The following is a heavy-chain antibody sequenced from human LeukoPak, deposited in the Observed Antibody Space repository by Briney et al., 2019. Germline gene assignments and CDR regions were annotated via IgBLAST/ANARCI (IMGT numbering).Heavy chain of an antibody. V-gene: IGHV1-69*05. D-gene: IGHD2-2*01. CDR3: ARGIVVVPAAHPPFQH. J-gene: IGHJ1*01. Sequence: EASVKVSCKASGGTFSSYAISWVRQAPGQGLEWMGGIIPIFGTANYAQKFQGRVTITTDESTSTAYMELSSLRSEDTAVYYCARGIVVVPAAHPPFQHWGQGTLVTVSS. CDR1: GGTFSSYA. CDR2: IIPIFGTA.